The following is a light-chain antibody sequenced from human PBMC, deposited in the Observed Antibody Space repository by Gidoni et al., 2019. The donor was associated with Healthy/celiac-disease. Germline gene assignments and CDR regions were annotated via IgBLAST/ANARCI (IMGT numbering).Light chain of an antibody. CDR3: NSRDSSGNHLF. Sequence: SSELTQDPAVSVALGQTVRITCQGDSLRSYYPSWYQQKPGQAPVLVIYGKNNRPSGIPDRFSGSSSGNTASLTITGAQAEDEADYYCNSRDSSGNHLFFGTGTKVTVL. CDR2: GKN. J-gene: IGLJ1*01. V-gene: IGLV3-19*01. CDR1: SLRSYY.